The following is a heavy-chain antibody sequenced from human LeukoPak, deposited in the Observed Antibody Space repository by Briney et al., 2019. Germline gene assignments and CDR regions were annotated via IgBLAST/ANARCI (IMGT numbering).Heavy chain of an antibody. V-gene: IGHV3-64*01. CDR2: ISTDGGGT. CDR1: GFTFSDYA. D-gene: IGHD3-10*01. Sequence: PGGSLRLSCAASGFTFSDYAMHWVRQAPGKGLEYVSAISTDGGGTYYVNSVKGRFTISRDNSTNTLYLQMGSLRAEDMAVYYCARYGSGSYYHYWGQGTLVTVSP. CDR3: ARYGSGSYYHY. J-gene: IGHJ4*02.